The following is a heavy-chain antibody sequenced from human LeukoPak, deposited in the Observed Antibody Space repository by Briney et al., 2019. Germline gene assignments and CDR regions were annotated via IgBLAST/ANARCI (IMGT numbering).Heavy chain of an antibody. Sequence: GGSLRLSCAASGFTLSSYWMHWVRQAPGKGLVWVSRIDTDVSGTNYADSVKGRFTISRDNSKNTLYLQMNSLRAEDTAVYYCARGYTQWGQGTLVTVSS. V-gene: IGHV3-74*01. CDR2: IDTDVSGT. J-gene: IGHJ4*02. CDR1: GFTLSSYW. D-gene: IGHD5-18*01. CDR3: ARGYTQ.